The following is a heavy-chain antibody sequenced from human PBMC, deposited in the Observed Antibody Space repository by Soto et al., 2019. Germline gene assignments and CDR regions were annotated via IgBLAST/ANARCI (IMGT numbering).Heavy chain of an antibody. Sequence: SVKVSCKASGGTFSSYAISWVRQAPGQGLEWMGGIIPIFGTANYAQKFQGRVTITADKSTSTAYMELSSLRSEDTAVYYCARGAVTAAGPHSDYYYYGMDVWGQGTTVTVSS. V-gene: IGHV1-69*06. CDR2: IIPIFGTA. D-gene: IGHD6-13*01. CDR3: ARGAVTAAGPHSDYYYYGMDV. J-gene: IGHJ6*02. CDR1: GGTFSSYA.